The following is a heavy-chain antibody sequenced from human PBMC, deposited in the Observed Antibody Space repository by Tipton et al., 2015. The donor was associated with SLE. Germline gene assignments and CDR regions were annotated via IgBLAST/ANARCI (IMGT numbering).Heavy chain of an antibody. V-gene: IGHV1-18*01. CDR1: GYIFSNFA. Sequence: QSGAEVKKSGASVRLSCKASGYIFSNFAMSWVRQAPGQGLEWMGWITDYNDNTNYAQRFQGRVTMTTDTSTSTAYMELRRLRFDDTAAYYCARGMYYFDHWGQGTVVTVSS. D-gene: IGHD2-8*01. J-gene: IGHJ4*02. CDR2: ITDYNDNT. CDR3: ARGMYYFDH.